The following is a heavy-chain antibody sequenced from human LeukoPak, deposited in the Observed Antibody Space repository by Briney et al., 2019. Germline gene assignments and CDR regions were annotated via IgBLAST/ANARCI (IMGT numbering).Heavy chain of an antibody. CDR2: INHSGST. D-gene: IGHD6-13*01. CDR3: ARGSIAAADSFDY. V-gene: IGHV4-34*01. CDR1: GGSFSGYY. J-gene: IGHJ4*02. Sequence: SETLSLTCAVYGGSFSGYYWSWIRQPPGEGLEGIGEINHSGSTNYNPSLKSRVAISVDTSKNQFSLKLSSVTAADTAVYYCARGSIAAADSFDYWGQGTLVTVSS.